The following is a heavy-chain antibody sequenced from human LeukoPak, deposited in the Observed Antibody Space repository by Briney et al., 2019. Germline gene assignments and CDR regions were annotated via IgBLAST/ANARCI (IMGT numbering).Heavy chain of an antibody. CDR3: ARSDYGSDFDY. CDR2: IYYSGST. Sequence: SETLSLTCTVSGGSISSYYWSRIRQPPGKGLEWIGYIYYSGSTNYNPSLKSRVTISVDTSKNQFSLKLSSVTAADTAVYYCARSDYGSDFDYWGQGTLVTVSS. V-gene: IGHV4-59*08. J-gene: IGHJ4*02. D-gene: IGHD4-17*01. CDR1: GGSISSYY.